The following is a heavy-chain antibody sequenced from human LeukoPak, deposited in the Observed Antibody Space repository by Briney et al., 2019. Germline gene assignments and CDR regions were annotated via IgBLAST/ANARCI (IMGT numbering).Heavy chain of an antibody. D-gene: IGHD5-12*01. CDR2: IVVGSGNT. V-gene: IGHV1-58*01. CDR3: AADTMVATGNFDY. J-gene: IGHJ4*02. CDR1: GFTFTSSA. Sequence: SVTVSCTASGFTFTSSAVQWVRQARGQRLEWIGWIVVGSGNTNYAQKFQERVTITRDMSTSTAYMELSSLRSEDTAVYYCAADTMVATGNFDYWGQGTLVTVSS.